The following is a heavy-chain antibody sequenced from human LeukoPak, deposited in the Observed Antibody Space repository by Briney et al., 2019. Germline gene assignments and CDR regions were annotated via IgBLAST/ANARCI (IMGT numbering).Heavy chain of an antibody. CDR2: IKQDGSET. CDR1: GFIFSNYW. CDR3: ARLRNYAFDI. Sequence: GGSLRLSCATSGFIFSNYWMSWVRQAPGKGLEWVANIKQDGSETYYVDSVKGRFTISRDNAKNSLYLQVNSLRAEDTAVYYCARLRNYAFDIWGQGTMVTVSS. J-gene: IGHJ3*02. V-gene: IGHV3-7*01. D-gene: IGHD5-24*01.